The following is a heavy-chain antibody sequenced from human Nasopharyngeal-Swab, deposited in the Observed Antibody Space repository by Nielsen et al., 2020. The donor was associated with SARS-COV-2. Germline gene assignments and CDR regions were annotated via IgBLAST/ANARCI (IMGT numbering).Heavy chain of an antibody. CDR1: GFTFSSYW. CDR2: IKQDGSEK. CDR3: ARDTVGATTHFDY. Sequence: GESLKISCAASGFTFSSYWMSWVRRAPGKGLEWVANIKQDGSEKYYVDSVKGRFTISRDNAKNSLYLQMNSLRAEDTAVYYCARDTVGATTHFDYWGQGTLVTVSS. J-gene: IGHJ4*02. V-gene: IGHV3-7*03. D-gene: IGHD1-26*01.